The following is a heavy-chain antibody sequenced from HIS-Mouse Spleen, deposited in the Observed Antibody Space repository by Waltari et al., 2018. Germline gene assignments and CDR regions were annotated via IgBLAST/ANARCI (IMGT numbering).Heavy chain of an antibody. D-gene: IGHD3-22*01. CDR2: IYHSGST. CDR3: ARMNENYYDSSGYN. V-gene: IGHV4-38-2*02. CDR1: GYSITSGYY. Sequence: QVQLQESGPGLVKPSETLSLTCTVSGYSITSGYYWGWIRQPPGKGLEWIGSIYHSGSTYYNPSLKSRVTISVDTSKNQFSLKLSSVTAADTAVYYCARMNENYYDSSGYNWGQGTLVTVSS. J-gene: IGHJ4*02.